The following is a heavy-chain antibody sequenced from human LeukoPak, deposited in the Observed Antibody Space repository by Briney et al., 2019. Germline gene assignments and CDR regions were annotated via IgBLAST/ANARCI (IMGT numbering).Heavy chain of an antibody. Sequence: GGSLRLSCAASGFTFDDYAMHWVRQAPGKGLEWVSLISGDGGSTYYADSVKGRSTISRDNSKNSLYLQMNSLRTEDTALYYCAKVAARGPIPDYWGQGTLVTVSS. D-gene: IGHD2-15*01. V-gene: IGHV3-43*02. J-gene: IGHJ4*02. CDR2: ISGDGGST. CDR3: AKVAARGPIPDY. CDR1: GFTFDDYA.